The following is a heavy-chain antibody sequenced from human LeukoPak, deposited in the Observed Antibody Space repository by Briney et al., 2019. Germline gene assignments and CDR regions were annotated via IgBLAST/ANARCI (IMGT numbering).Heavy chain of an antibody. V-gene: IGHV1-18*01. Sequence: ASVKVSCKASGGTFSSYATSWVRQAPGQGLEWMGWISAYNGNTNYAQKLQGRVTMTTDTSTSTAYMELRSLRSDDTAVYYCARDYSPHDYGGNHLGYWGQGTLVTVSS. D-gene: IGHD4-17*01. CDR2: ISAYNGNT. CDR1: GGTFSSYA. CDR3: ARDYSPHDYGGNHLGY. J-gene: IGHJ4*02.